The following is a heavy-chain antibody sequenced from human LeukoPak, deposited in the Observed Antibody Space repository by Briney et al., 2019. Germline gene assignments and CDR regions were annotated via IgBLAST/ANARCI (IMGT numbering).Heavy chain of an antibody. CDR3: ARDGLEQLDNRFDY. CDR2: ISYDGSNK. CDR1: GFTFSNHG. V-gene: IGHV3-30*19. Sequence: GGSLRLSCAASGFTFSNHGMHWVRQAPGKGLEWVAVISYDGSNKYYADSVKGRFTISRDNSENTLYLQMNSLRAEDTAVYYCARDGLEQLDNRFDYWGQGTLVTVSS. D-gene: IGHD6-13*01. J-gene: IGHJ4*02.